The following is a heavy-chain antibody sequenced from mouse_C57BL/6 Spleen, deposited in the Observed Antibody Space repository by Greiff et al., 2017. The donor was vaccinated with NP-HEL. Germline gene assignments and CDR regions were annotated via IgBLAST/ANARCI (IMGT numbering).Heavy chain of an antibody. V-gene: IGHV5-9*01. CDR3: ARPHYYGSSSYWYFDV. J-gene: IGHJ1*03. Sequence: EVQLVESGGGLVKPGGSLKLSCAASGFTFSSYTMSWVRQTPEKRLEWVATISGGGGNTYYPDSVKGRFTISRDNAKNTLYLQMSSLRSEDTALYYCARPHYYGSSSYWYFDVWGTGTTVTVSS. D-gene: IGHD1-1*01. CDR1: GFTFSSYT. CDR2: ISGGGGNT.